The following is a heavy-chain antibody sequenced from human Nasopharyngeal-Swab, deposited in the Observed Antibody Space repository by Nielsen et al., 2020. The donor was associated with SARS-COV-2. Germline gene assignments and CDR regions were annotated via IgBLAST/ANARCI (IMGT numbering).Heavy chain of an antibody. J-gene: IGHJ4*02. CDR3: ARGIHSSAWIVDY. Sequence: ASVKVSCKASGYTFTNHAMHWVRQAPGQSLEWLGCINVGNGNTEYSRRFQGRVTISTDTSASTAFMELTNLRSEDTAIYYCARGIHSSAWIVDYWGQGTLVTVSS. V-gene: IGHV1-3*01. CDR1: GYTFTNHA. D-gene: IGHD6-25*01. CDR2: INVGNGNT.